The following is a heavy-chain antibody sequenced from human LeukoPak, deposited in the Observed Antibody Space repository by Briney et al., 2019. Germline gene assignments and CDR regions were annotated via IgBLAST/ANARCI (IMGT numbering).Heavy chain of an antibody. Sequence: GASVKVSCKASGYTFTSYYMHWVRQAPGQGLEWMGIINPSGGSTSYAQKFQGRVTMTRDTSTSTVYMELSSLRSEDTAVYYCARDRWAGGYYYGMDVWGQGTTVTVSS. J-gene: IGHJ6*02. D-gene: IGHD5-24*01. CDR1: GYTFTSYY. V-gene: IGHV1-46*01. CDR2: INPSGGST. CDR3: ARDRWAGGYYYGMDV.